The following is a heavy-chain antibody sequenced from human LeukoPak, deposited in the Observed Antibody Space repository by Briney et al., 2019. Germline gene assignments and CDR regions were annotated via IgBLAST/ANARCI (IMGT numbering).Heavy chain of an antibody. V-gene: IGHV4-34*01. CDR2: IYYSGST. Sequence: SETLSLTCAVYGGSFSGYYWSWIRQPPGKGLEWIGSIYYSGSTYYNPSLKSRVTISVDTSKNQFSLKLSSVTAADTAVYYCARIRGVLLWFGEQNNWFDPWGQGTLVTVSS. J-gene: IGHJ5*02. CDR3: ARIRGVLLWFGEQNNWFDP. D-gene: IGHD3-10*01. CDR1: GGSFSGYY.